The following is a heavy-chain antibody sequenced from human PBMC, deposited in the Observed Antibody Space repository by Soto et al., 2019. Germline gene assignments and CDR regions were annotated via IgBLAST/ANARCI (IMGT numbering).Heavy chain of an antibody. Sequence: EVQLVESGGGLVQPGGSLRLSCAASVFTVSSQYMTWVRQAPGKGQDWVSLLYSNGRTYYADSVKGRFTISRDSSKNTVYLQRNSLRAQDTAVYYCARSLDGNYYYGMDVWGQGTTVIVSS. J-gene: IGHJ6*02. CDR1: VFTVSSQY. CDR2: LYSNGRT. CDR3: ARSLDGNYYYGMDV. D-gene: IGHD3-9*01. V-gene: IGHV3-66*01.